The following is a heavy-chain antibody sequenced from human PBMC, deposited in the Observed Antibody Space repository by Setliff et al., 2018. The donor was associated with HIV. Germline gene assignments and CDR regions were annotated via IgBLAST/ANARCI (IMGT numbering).Heavy chain of an antibody. J-gene: IGHJ4*02. V-gene: IGHV4-61*09. CDR2: IYTSGTT. D-gene: IGHD6-13*01. CDR3: ATSSSWSTFDY. CDR1: SGSVSSGSYY. Sequence: SETLSLTCSVFSGSVSSGSYYCSWIRQAAGKGLEWIGHIYTSGTTNYNPSLKSRLNISVDTSKNQVSLKVSSVTAAGTAVYYCATSSSWSTFDYWGQGTLVTVSS.